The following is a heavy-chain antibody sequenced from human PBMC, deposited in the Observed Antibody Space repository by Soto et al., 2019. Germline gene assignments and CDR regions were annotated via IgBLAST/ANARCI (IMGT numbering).Heavy chain of an antibody. CDR3: ARDRSYAMEV. CDR2: INGDASST. CDR1: GLSIRDYW. V-gene: IGHV3-74*01. Sequence: WGSLRLSGEASGLSIRDYWMHWVRQAPGEGLVWVSCINGDASSTTYADSVKGRFTISRDDAKNTVYLQMTSLRAEETAVYFCARDRSYAMEVWGQGTRVQVSS. J-gene: IGHJ6*02.